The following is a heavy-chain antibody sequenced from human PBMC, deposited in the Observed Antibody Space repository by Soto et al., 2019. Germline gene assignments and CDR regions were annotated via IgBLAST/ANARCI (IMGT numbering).Heavy chain of an antibody. D-gene: IGHD6-25*01. CDR3: ARLDLRKNYFDS. V-gene: IGHV4-30-2*01. J-gene: IGHJ4*02. CDR2: VYHTGST. Sequence: QLQLQESGSGLVKPSQTLSLTCAVSGGSISSDTYSWSWIRRPPGKGLELIGYVYHTGSTFYNPSLKSRVTLSIDRSKNQFSLNLISVTAADTAMYHCARLDLRKNYFDSWGQGTLVTVSS. CDR1: GGSISSDTYS.